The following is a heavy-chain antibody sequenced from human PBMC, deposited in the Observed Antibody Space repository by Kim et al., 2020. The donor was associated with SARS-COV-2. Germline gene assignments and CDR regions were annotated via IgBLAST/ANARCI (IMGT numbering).Heavy chain of an antibody. Sequence: ASVKVSCKASGYTFTSYYMHWVRQAPGQGLEWMGIINPSGGSTSYAQKFQGRVTMTRDTSTSTVYMELSSLRSEDTAVYYCARVGYYYDSSGYYWFDPWGQGTLVTVSS. CDR1: GYTFTSYY. CDR3: ARVGYYYDSSGYYWFDP. D-gene: IGHD3-22*01. J-gene: IGHJ5*02. CDR2: INPSGGST. V-gene: IGHV1-46*01.